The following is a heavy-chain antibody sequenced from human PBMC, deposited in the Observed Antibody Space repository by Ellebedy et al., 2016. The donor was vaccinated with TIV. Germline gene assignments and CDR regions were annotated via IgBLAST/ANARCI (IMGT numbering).Heavy chain of an antibody. V-gene: IGHV3-7*01. CDR3: ARRGSYGDYAVQINNWFDR. CDR2: IYQDGSFQ. Sequence: GESLKISCAASGFSFRSYWMSWVRQAPGKGLEWVANIYQDGSFQYYLDSVKVRFTISRDNANKSLFLQMNSLRVEYTAVYYCARRGSYGDYAVQINNWFDRWGQGTLVTVYS. D-gene: IGHD4-17*01. CDR1: GFSFRSYW. J-gene: IGHJ5*02.